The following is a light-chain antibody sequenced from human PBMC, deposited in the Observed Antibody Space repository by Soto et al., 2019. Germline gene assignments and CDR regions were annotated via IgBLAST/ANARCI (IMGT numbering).Light chain of an antibody. CDR1: SSDVGSYNL. Sequence: QSVLTQPASVSGSLGQSITISCTGTSSDVGSYNLVSWYQQHPGKAPKLMIYEGSKRPSGVSNRFSGSKSGNTASLTISGLQAEDEADYYCCSYAGRGVFGTGTKVTVL. CDR3: CSYAGRGV. CDR2: EGS. J-gene: IGLJ1*01. V-gene: IGLV2-23*01.